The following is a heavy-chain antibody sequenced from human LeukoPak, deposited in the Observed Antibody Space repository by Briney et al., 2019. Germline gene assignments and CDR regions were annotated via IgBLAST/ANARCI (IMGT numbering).Heavy chain of an antibody. D-gene: IGHD3-22*01. CDR2: INPSGGST. J-gene: IGHJ4*02. V-gene: IGHV1-46*01. Sequence: GASVKVSCKASGYTFTSYYMHWVRQAPGQGLEWMGIINPSGGSTSYAQKFQGRVTMTRDTSTSTVYMELSRLRSDDTAVYYCARGSKREATMIVVVTGDYWGQGTLVTVSS. CDR1: GYTFTSYY. CDR3: ARGSKREATMIVVVTGDY.